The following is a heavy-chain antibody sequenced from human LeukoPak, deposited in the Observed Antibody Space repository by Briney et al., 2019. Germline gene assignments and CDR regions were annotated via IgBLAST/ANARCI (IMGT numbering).Heavy chain of an antibody. Sequence: GGSLRLSCAASGFTFSSYEMNWVRQAPGKGLEWVSYISSSGSTIYYADSVKGRFTISGDNAKNSLYLQMNSLRAEDTAVYYCARFRGRGYSYGQPMDYWGQGTLVTVSS. D-gene: IGHD5-18*01. CDR1: GFTFSSYE. CDR3: ARFRGRGYSYGQPMDY. J-gene: IGHJ4*02. CDR2: ISSSGSTI. V-gene: IGHV3-48*03.